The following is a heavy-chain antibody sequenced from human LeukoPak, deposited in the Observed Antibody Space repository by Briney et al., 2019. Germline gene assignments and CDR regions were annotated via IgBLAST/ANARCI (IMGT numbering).Heavy chain of an antibody. J-gene: IGHJ4*02. D-gene: IGHD6-6*01. V-gene: IGHV3-74*01. CDR3: AKDRGAEQLVRSFDY. Sequence: GGSLRLSCAASGFTFSSYCMHWVRQAPGKGLVWVSRINTDGSSTSYADSVKGRFTISRDNSKNTLYLQMNSLRAEDTAVYYCAKDRGAEQLVRSFDYWGQGTLVTVSS. CDR1: GFTFSSYC. CDR2: INTDGSST.